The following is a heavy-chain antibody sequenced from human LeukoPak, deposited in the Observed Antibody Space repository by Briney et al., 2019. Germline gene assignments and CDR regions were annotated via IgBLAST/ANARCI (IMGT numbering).Heavy chain of an antibody. Sequence: KPSETLSLTCTVSGGSISSSSYYWGWIRQPPGKGLEWIGSIYYSGSTYYNPSLKSRVTISVDTSKNQFSLKLSSVTAADTAVYYCARSEYMDVWGKGTTVTVSS. CDR3: ARSEYMDV. V-gene: IGHV4-39*01. J-gene: IGHJ6*03. CDR1: GGSISSSSYY. CDR2: IYYSGST.